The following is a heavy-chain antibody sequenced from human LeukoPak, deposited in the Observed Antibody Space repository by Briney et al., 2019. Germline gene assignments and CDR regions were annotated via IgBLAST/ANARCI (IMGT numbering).Heavy chain of an antibody. J-gene: IGHJ4*02. D-gene: IGHD4-17*01. Sequence: SETLSLTCTVSGGSISSYYWSWLRQPPGKGLEWIGYIYYSGSTNYNPSLKSRVTISVDTSKNQFSLKLSSVTAADTAVYYCARYYGDYVGLIDYWGQGTLVTVSS. CDR1: GGSISSYY. CDR3: ARYYGDYVGLIDY. CDR2: IYYSGST. V-gene: IGHV4-59*01.